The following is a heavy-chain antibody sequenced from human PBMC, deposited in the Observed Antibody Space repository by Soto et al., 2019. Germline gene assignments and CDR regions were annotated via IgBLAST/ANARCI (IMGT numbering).Heavy chain of an antibody. D-gene: IGHD2-15*01. Sequence: GGSLRLSCAASGFTFSSYDMHWVRQATGKGLEWVSAIGTAGDTYYPGSVKGRFTISRENAKNSLYLQMNSLRAGDTAVYYCAREVAGGGYFDYWGQGTLVTVSS. CDR1: GFTFSSYD. J-gene: IGHJ4*02. CDR3: AREVAGGGYFDY. CDR2: IGTAGDT. V-gene: IGHV3-13*01.